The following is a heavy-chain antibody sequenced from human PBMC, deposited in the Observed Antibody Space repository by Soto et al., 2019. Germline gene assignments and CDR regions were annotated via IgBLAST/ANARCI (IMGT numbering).Heavy chain of an antibody. Sequence: HAETLSLTCTFSVDSIISYFWSWIRQPPGKGLEWIGYVYSTEITNYNPSLKSRVAMSIDTSKNQFSLKVRSVTAADTAVYYCARGSEAWFDPWGQGTLVTVSS. CDR2: VYSTEIT. V-gene: IGHV4-59*01. J-gene: IGHJ5*02. CDR3: ARGSEAWFDP. CDR1: VDSIISYF.